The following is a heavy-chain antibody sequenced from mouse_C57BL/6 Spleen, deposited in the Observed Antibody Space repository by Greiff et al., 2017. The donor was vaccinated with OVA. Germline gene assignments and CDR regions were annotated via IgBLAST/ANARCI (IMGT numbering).Heavy chain of an antibody. V-gene: IGHV5-17*01. CDR1: GFTFSDYG. Sequence: EVQLVESGGGLVKPGGSLKLSCAASGFTFSDYGMHWVRQAPEKGLEWVAYISSGSSTIYYADTVKGRFTISRDNAKNTLFLQMTSLRSEDTAMYYCANDSEDAMDYWGQGTLVTVSS. CDR3: ANDSEDAMDY. CDR2: ISSGSSTI. D-gene: IGHD2-12*01. J-gene: IGHJ4*01.